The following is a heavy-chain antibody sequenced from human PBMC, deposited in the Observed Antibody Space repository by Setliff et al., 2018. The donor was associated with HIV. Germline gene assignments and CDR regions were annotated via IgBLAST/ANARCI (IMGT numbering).Heavy chain of an antibody. CDR1: GYTFTKYG. V-gene: IGHV7-4-1*02. Sequence: ASVMVSCKASGYTFTKYGITWVRQAPGQGLEWMGWINTETGSPMYAQGFKGRFVFSLDTSGSTAYLQINSLKAEDTAMYFCARLGTYWSTLNYWGQGALVTVSS. CDR2: INTETGSP. J-gene: IGHJ4*02. CDR3: ARLGTYWSTLNY. D-gene: IGHD2-8*02.